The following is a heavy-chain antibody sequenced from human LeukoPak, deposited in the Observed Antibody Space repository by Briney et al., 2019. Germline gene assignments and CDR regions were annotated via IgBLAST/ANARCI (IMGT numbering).Heavy chain of an antibody. CDR1: GYTFTSYG. Sequence: ASVKVSCKASGYTFTSYGISWVRQAPGQGLEWMGWISAHNGNTNYAQKLQGRVTMTTDTSTSTAYMELRSLRSDDTAVYYCARAPRITMVRGVIYWFDPWGQGTLVTVSS. V-gene: IGHV1-18*01. CDR2: ISAHNGNT. J-gene: IGHJ5*02. D-gene: IGHD3-10*01. CDR3: ARAPRITMVRGVIYWFDP.